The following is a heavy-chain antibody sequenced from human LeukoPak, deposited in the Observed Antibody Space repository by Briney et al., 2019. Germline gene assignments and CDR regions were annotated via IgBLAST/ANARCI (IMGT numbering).Heavy chain of an antibody. CDR3: ASDLRAADVFDI. CDR2: ISSSSYI. V-gene: IGHV3-21*04. J-gene: IGHJ3*02. Sequence: GGSLRLSCAASGFTFSSYSMNWVRQAPGKGLEWVSSISSSSYIYYADSVKGRFTISRDNAKNSLYLQMNSLRAEDTAVYYCASDLRAADVFDIWGQGTMVTVSS. D-gene: IGHD3-10*01. CDR1: GFTFSSYS.